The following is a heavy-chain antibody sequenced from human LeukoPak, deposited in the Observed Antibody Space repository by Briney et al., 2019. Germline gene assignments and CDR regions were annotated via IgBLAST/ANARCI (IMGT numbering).Heavy chain of an antibody. V-gene: IGHV3-21*01. CDR2: ISGSSSYI. CDR1: GFTFSSYS. J-gene: IGHJ4*02. Sequence: GGSLRLSCAASGFTFSSYSMNWVRQAPGKGLEWVSSISGSSSYIYYADSVKGRFTISRDNAKNSLYLQMNSLRAEDTAVYYCARTVFSGSWVYWGQGTLVTVSS. D-gene: IGHD1-26*01. CDR3: ARTVFSGSWVY.